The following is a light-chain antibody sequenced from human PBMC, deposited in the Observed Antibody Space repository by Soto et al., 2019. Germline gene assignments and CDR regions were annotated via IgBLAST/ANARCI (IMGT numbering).Light chain of an antibody. CDR1: QSVSSN. V-gene: IGKV3-20*01. CDR3: QQYGSSPIT. CDR2: GAS. J-gene: IGKJ5*01. Sequence: EIVLTQAPGTLCLSPGERATLSCRASQSVSSNLAWYQQKPGQAPRLLVYGASSRTTGIPDRFSGSGSGTDFTLTISRLEPEDFAVYYCQQYGSSPITFGQGTRLEIK.